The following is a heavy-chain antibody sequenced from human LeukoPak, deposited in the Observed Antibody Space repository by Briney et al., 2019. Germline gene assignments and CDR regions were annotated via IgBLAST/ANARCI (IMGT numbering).Heavy chain of an antibody. J-gene: IGHJ6*02. Sequence: SETLSLTCAVYGGSFSGYYWSWIRQPPGKGLEWIGEINHSGSTNYNPSLKSRVTISVDTSKNQFSPKLSSVTAADTAVYYCARLRAPPNYYYGMDVWGQGTTVTVSS. CDR3: ARLRAPPNYYYGMDV. CDR1: GGSFSGYY. V-gene: IGHV4-34*01. CDR2: INHSGST.